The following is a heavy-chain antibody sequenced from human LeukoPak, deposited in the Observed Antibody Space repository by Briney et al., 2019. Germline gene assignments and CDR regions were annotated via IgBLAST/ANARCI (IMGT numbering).Heavy chain of an antibody. CDR3: AKSRVSRGWYRERLQLQEDYFDY. CDR1: GFTLSTYT. J-gene: IGHJ4*02. CDR2: IRSSTSYT. V-gene: IGHV3-21*04. D-gene: IGHD6-19*01. Sequence: GGSLRLSCAASGFTLSTYTMNWVRQAPGKGLEWVSYIRSSTSYTYYADSVKGRFTISRDNSKNTLYLQMNSLRAEDTAVYYCAKSRVSRGWYRERLQLQEDYFDYWGQGTLVTVSS.